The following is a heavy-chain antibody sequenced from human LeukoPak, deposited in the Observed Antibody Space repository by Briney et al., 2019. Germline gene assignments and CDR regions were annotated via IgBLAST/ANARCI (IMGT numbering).Heavy chain of an antibody. CDR3: ARVSAAYCGGDCLNTPPYYFDY. V-gene: IGHV4-38-2*02. CDR2: IYHSGST. D-gene: IGHD2-21*02. J-gene: IGHJ4*02. CDR1: GYSISSGYY. Sequence: SETLSLTCTVSGYSISSGYYWGWIRQPPGKGLEWIGSIYHSGSTYYNPSLKSRVTISVDTSKNQFSLKLSSVTAADTAVYYCARVSAAYCGGDCLNTPPYYFDYWGQGTLVTVSS.